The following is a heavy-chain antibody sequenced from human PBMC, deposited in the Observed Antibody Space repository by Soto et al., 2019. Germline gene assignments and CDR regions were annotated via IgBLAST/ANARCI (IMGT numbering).Heavy chain of an antibody. CDR2: IYSGGST. D-gene: IGHD2-21*02. CDR1: GFTVSSKY. Sequence: GGSLRLSCAASGFTVSSKYMSWVRQAPGKGLEWVSVIYSGGSTYYADSVKGRFTISRDNSKNTLYLQMNSLRAEDTAVYSCARSYCSGNCYSNYFDCWGQGTLVTVSS. V-gene: IGHV3-53*01. CDR3: ARSYCSGNCYSNYFDC. J-gene: IGHJ4*02.